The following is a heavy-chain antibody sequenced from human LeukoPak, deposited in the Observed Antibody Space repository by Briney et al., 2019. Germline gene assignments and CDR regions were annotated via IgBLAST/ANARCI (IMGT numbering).Heavy chain of an antibody. CDR1: GGSISNTDH. Sequence: SESLSLTCAVSGGSISNTDHWNWVRQPPGTGLEWIGEMYHDGYTNYNPSLKSRVTMSVDKSKNHFSLKLTSVTAADTAVYYCARSRGAVAGWSFDIWGQGTVVTVSS. D-gene: IGHD6-19*01. J-gene: IGHJ3*02. V-gene: IGHV4-4*02. CDR2: MYHDGYT. CDR3: ARSRGAVAGWSFDI.